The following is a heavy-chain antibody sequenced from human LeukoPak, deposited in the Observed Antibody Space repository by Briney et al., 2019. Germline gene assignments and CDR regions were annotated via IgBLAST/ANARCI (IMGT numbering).Heavy chain of an antibody. D-gene: IGHD3-22*01. J-gene: IGHJ4*02. CDR1: GFTFSSYS. CDR2: ISSSSSYI. Sequence: KSGGSLRLSCAASGFTFSSYSMNWVRQAPGKGLEWVSSISSSSSYIYYADSVRGRFTISRDNAQNSLFLQMNSLRAEDTAVYYCATRGYDSSGFDYWGQGTLVTVSS. V-gene: IGHV3-21*06. CDR3: ATRGYDSSGFDY.